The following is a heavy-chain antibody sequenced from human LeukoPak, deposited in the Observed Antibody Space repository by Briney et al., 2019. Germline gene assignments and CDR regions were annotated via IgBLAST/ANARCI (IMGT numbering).Heavy chain of an antibody. CDR3: AKVRYYDFWSGYSDY. CDR2: ISWDGGST. Sequence: GGPLGPSFAALGFTFVIYTMTWFGKPPGRGLGWSSLISWDGGSTYYADSVKGRFTISRDNSKNTLYLQMNSLRAEDTAVYYCAKVRYYDFWSGYSDYWGQGTLVTVSS. V-gene: IGHV3-23*01. J-gene: IGHJ4*02. CDR1: GFTFVIYT. D-gene: IGHD3-3*01.